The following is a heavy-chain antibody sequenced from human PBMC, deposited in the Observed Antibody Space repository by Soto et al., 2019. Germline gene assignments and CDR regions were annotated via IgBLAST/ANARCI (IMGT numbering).Heavy chain of an antibody. J-gene: IGHJ5*02. Sequence: QVQLQESGPGLVKPSETLSLTCAVSGSSVSSGSYYWSWIRQPPGKGLEWIGYISYSGNTKYNPSLKSRVTISVATSTNQFSLRLTAVTAADTAVYYCARFLRRPAVFGAVITHNWIDPWGQGTLVTVSS. D-gene: IGHD3-3*01. CDR2: ISYSGNT. CDR1: GSSVSSGSYY. V-gene: IGHV4-61*01. CDR3: ARFLRRPAVFGAVITHNWIDP.